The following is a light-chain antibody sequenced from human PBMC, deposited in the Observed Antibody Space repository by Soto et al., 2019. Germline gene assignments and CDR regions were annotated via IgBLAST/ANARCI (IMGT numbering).Light chain of an antibody. J-gene: IGKJ1*01. CDR3: QQSYSFPLT. CDR1: QSINTS. CDR2: SAS. V-gene: IGKV1-39*01. Sequence: DIQMTQSPSSLSASVGDRVTITCRASQSINTSLNWYQLKPGKAPSLLIYSASNLQIGVPSRFSGSGSGTDFSVTITGLQPEDCATYYCQQSYSFPLTFGQGTKVDI.